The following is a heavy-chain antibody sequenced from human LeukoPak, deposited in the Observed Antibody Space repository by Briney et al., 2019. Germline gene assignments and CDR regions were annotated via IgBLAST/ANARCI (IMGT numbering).Heavy chain of an antibody. D-gene: IGHD2-2*03. CDR1: GLSFSDNY. CDR2: INSDGSMT. Sequence: GGSLRLSCAASGLSFSDNYMGWLRQPPGKGLEWLSYINSDGSMTKYTASVQGRFTISRDNAKRSVFLQMNNLRANDTARYYCAKGRHGWTFDVWGQGSHVTVSS. CDR3: AKGRHGWTFDV. J-gene: IGHJ4*02. V-gene: IGHV3-11*01.